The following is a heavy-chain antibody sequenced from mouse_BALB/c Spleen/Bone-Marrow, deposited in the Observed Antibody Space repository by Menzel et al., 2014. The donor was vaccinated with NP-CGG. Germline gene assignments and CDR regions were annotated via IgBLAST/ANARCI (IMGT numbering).Heavy chain of an antibody. CDR3: ARGGHDFSLDY. J-gene: IGHJ4*01. V-gene: IGHV1-69*01. CDR1: GYTFTDKW. Sequence: VQLVESGAEFVMPGASVEMSCKASGYTFTDKWMHWVKQRPGQGLEWIGAIDTSDSYINYNQKFKGKASLTVDASSSTAYMHLSSLTSDDSAVYYCARGGHDFSLDYWGQGTSVIVSS. CDR2: IDTSDSYI. D-gene: IGHD2-4*01.